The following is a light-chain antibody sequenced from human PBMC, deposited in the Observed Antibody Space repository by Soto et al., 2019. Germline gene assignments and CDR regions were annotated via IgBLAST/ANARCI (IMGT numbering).Light chain of an antibody. CDR1: QSVSSC. J-gene: IGKJ4*01. CDR3: QQTSNWPLT. V-gene: IGKV3-11*01. Sequence: EIVLTQSPATLYLSPGERATLSCRASQSVSSCLAWYQQKPGQAPRLLIYDASNRATGIPPMFSGSGSETDLTLTSSSLEPVDFAVCDCQQTSNWPLTFGGGTQVQIK. CDR2: DAS.